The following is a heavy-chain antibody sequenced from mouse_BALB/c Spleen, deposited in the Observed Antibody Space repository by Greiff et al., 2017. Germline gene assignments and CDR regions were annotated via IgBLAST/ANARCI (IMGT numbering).Heavy chain of an antibody. CDR2: IYPGDGDT. V-gene: IGHV1-80*01. J-gene: IGHJ1*01. CDR3: ARYYGNPHWYFDV. Sequence: QVQLQQSGAELVRPGSSVKISCKASGYAFSSYWMNWVKQRPGQGLEWIGQIYPGDGDTNYNGKFKGKATLTADKSSSTAYMQLSSLTSEDSAVYFCARYYGNPHWYFDVWGAGTTVTVSS. CDR1: GYAFSSYW. D-gene: IGHD2-1*01.